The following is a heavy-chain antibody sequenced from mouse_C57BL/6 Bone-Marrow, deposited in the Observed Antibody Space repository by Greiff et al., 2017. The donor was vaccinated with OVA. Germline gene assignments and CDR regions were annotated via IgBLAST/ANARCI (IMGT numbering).Heavy chain of an antibody. V-gene: IGHV4-1*01. CDR3: ARGTNWDDWYFDV. J-gene: IGHJ1*03. CDR1: GIDFSRYW. D-gene: IGHD4-1*02. CDR2: INPDSSTI. Sequence: PASGIDFSRYWMRWVRRAPGKGLEWIGEINPDSSTINYAPSLKDKFIISRDNAKNTLYLQMSKVRSEDTALYYCARGTNWDDWYFDVWGTGTTVTVSS.